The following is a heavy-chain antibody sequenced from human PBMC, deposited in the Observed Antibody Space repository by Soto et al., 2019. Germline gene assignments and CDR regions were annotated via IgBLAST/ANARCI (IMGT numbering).Heavy chain of an antibody. CDR1: GGSFSGYY. V-gene: IGHV4-34*01. J-gene: IGHJ6*02. CDR2: INHSGST. Sequence: SETLSLTCAVYGGSFSGYYWSWIRQPPGKGLEWIGEINHSGSTNYNPSLKSRVTISVDTSKNQFSLKLSSVTAADTAVYYCARGPYDFWSGYPRYYYYYGMDVWGQGTTVTVSS. D-gene: IGHD3-3*01. CDR3: ARGPYDFWSGYPRYYYYYGMDV.